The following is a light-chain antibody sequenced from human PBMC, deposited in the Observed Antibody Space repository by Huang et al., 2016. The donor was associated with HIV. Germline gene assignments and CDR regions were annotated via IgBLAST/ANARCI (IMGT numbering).Light chain of an antibody. V-gene: IGKV2D-29*01. CDR3: AQNTQFPFT. J-gene: IGKJ4*01. CDR2: DVS. CDR1: QPLLKNDGNIN. Sequence: DIVMTQTSSLSVSPGQSASISCNSSQPLLKNDGNINLSWYMQKPGQPPQLLMYDVSHRFSGVPDRISGSGSGTRFTLSISRVEAGDIGIYYCAQNTQFPFTFGGGTRVDIK.